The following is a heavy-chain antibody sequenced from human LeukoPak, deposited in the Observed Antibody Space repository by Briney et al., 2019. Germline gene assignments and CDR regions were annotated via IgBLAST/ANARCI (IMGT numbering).Heavy chain of an antibody. Sequence: PGGSLRLSCAASGFTFSSYSMNWVRQAPGKGLEWVSSISSSSSYIYYADSVKGRFTISRDNAKNSLYLQMNSLRAEETAVYYCARDTYNYYYDSSGYSKPFDYWGQGTLVTVSS. J-gene: IGHJ4*02. D-gene: IGHD3-22*01. CDR3: ARDTYNYYYDSSGYSKPFDY. CDR2: ISSSSSYI. V-gene: IGHV3-21*01. CDR1: GFTFSSYS.